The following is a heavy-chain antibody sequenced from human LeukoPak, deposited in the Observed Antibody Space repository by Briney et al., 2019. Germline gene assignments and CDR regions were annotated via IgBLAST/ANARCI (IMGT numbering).Heavy chain of an antibody. CDR3: AEARYMYDISTFSAPDY. V-gene: IGHV3-33*06. J-gene: IGHJ4*02. Sequence: GGSLRLSCTASGYTFSSYGMRWLRQAPGKGLEWAAVIWYDGSNKNYAESVKGRFTITRDNAMNTLYLQVNSLSAEDTAVYYCAEARYMYDISTFSAPDYWGQGTLVTVSS. D-gene: IGHD3-22*01. CDR2: IWYDGSNK. CDR1: GYTFSSYG.